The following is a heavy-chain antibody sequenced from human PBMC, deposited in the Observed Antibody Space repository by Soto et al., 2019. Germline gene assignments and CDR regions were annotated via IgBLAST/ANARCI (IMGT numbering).Heavy chain of an antibody. CDR2: INHSGST. Sequence: SETLSLTCAVYGGSFSGYYWSWIRQPPGKGLEWIGEINHSGSTNYNPSLKSRVTISVDTSKNQFSLKLSSVTAADTAVYYCARAVDIVDRSHYMDVWGKGPTVTVSS. V-gene: IGHV4-34*01. D-gene: IGHD5-12*01. CDR3: ARAVDIVDRSHYMDV. CDR1: GGSFSGYY. J-gene: IGHJ6*03.